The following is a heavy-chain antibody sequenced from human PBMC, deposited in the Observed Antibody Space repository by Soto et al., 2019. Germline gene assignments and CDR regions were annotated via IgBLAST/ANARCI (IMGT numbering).Heavy chain of an antibody. J-gene: IGHJ6*03. D-gene: IGHD2-2*01. CDR1: GFSLSTSGVG. CDR3: ALLSRGTSQSQGYYYYYYMDV. CDR2: IYWDDDK. V-gene: IGHV2-5*02. Sequence: SGPTLVKPTQTLTLTCTFSGFSLSTSGVGVGWIRQPPGKALEWLALIYWDDDKRYSPSLKSRLTITKDTSKNQVVLTMTNMDPVDTATYYCALLSRGTSQSQGYYYYYYMDVWGKGTTVTVSS.